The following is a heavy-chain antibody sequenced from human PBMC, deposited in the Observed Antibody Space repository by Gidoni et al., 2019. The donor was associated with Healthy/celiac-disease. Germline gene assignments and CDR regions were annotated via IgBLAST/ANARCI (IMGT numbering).Heavy chain of an antibody. CDR3: ARVEKGYYDILTGYPSYYYYYMDV. J-gene: IGHJ6*03. D-gene: IGHD3-9*01. Sequence: EVQLVESGGGLVQPGGSLRLSCAASGFPVSRTYMSWVRQAPGKGLEWVSVIYSGGSTYYADSVKGRFTITRDNSKNTLYLQMNSLRAEDTAVYYCARVEKGYYDILTGYPSYYYYYMDVWGKGTTVTVSS. CDR1: GFPVSRTY. CDR2: IYSGGST. V-gene: IGHV3-66*01.